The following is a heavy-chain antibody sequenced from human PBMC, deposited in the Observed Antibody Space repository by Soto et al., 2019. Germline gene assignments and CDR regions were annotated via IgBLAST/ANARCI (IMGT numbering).Heavy chain of an antibody. V-gene: IGHV4-4*07. J-gene: IGHJ5*02. CDR2: IYTSGST. CDR1: GGSISSYY. Sequence: QVQLQESGPGLVKPSETLSLTCTVSGGSISSYYWSWIRQPAGKGLEWIGRIYTSGSTNYNPSLKSRVTISVDTSKNQFSLKLSSVTAADTAVYYCATSSRLRYFDWLPGSFDPWGQGTLVTVSS. D-gene: IGHD3-9*01. CDR3: ATSSRLRYFDWLPGSFDP.